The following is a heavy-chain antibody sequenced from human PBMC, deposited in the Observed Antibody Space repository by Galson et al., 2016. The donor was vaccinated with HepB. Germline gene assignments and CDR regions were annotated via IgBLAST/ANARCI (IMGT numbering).Heavy chain of an antibody. Sequence: SLRLSCAASGFTSAFTLTNYAMHWVRQAPGKGLEWVAVISYNGNNQYYADSVKGRFTISRDISTNILYLQMNSLRPEDTAVYYCAGGDYYGSGYYSNWFDPWGQGTLVTVSS. J-gene: IGHJ5*02. D-gene: IGHD3-10*01. CDR1: GFTSAFTLTNYA. CDR3: AGGDYYGSGYYSNWFDP. V-gene: IGHV3-30-3*01. CDR2: ISYNGNNQ.